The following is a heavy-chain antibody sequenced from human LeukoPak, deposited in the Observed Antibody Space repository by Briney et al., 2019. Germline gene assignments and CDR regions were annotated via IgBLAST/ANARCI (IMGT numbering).Heavy chain of an antibody. V-gene: IGHV4-30-2*01. CDR1: GGSISSGGYY. CDR2: IYHSGST. J-gene: IGHJ6*03. Sequence: SETLSLTRTVSGGSISSGGYYWSWIRQPPGKGLEWIGYIYHSGSTYYNPSLKSRVTISVDRSKNQFSLKLSSVTAADTAVYYCARVVDQLLGYYYYYMDVWGKGTTVTVSS. D-gene: IGHD2-2*01. CDR3: ARVVDQLLGYYYYYMDV.